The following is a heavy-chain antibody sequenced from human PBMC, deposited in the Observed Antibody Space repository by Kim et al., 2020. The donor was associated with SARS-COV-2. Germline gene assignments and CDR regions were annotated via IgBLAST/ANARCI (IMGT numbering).Heavy chain of an antibody. CDR1: GFTFSSYW. V-gene: IGHV3-74*01. CDR3: ARGGYSSSWYWGTYDAFGI. D-gene: IGHD6-13*01. CDR2: INSDGSST. Sequence: GGSLRLSCAASGFTFSSYWMHWVRQAPGKGLVWVSRINSDGSSTSYADSVKGRFTISRDNAKNTLYLQMNSLRAEDTAVYYCARGGYSSSWYWGTYDAFGIWGQGTMVTVSS. J-gene: IGHJ3*02.